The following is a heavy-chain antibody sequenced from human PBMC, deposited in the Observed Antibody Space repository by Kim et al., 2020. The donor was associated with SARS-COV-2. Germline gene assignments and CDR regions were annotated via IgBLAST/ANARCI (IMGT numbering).Heavy chain of an antibody. J-gene: IGHJ4*02. D-gene: IGHD4-17*01. Sequence: YYNPSLKGRVTISVDTSKNQFSLKLSSVTAADTAVYYCARDSGYGDYFDYWGQGTLVTVSS. V-gene: IGHV4-31*02. CDR3: ARDSGYGDYFDY.